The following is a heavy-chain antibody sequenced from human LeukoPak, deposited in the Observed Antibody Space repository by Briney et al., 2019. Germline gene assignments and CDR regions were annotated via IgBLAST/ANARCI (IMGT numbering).Heavy chain of an antibody. J-gene: IGHJ5*02. CDR2: ILSDASSA. CDR1: GFTFSDYW. CDR3: ARVRITRANWFDR. V-gene: IGHV3-74*01. Sequence: PGGSLRLSCAASGFTFSDYWMLWVRQAPGKGLVWVSRILSDASSASYADSVKGRFTISRDIAKNTLYLQMNSLRAEDTAVYYCARVRITRANWFDRWGQGTLVTVSS. D-gene: IGHD2-2*01.